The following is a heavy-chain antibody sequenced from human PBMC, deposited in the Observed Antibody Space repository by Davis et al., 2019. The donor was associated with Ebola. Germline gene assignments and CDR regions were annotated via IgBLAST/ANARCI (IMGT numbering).Heavy chain of an antibody. V-gene: IGHV4-4*02. CDR3: ARHGHWVAGTRGYYYGMDV. CDR1: GGSISSSNW. Sequence: MPSETLSLTCAVSGGSISSSNWWSWVRQPPGKGLEWIGEIYHSGSTYYNPSLKSRVTISVDTSKNQFSLKLSSVTAADTAVYYCARHGHWVAGTRGYYYGMDVWGQGTTVTVSS. J-gene: IGHJ6*02. CDR2: IYHSGST. D-gene: IGHD6-19*01.